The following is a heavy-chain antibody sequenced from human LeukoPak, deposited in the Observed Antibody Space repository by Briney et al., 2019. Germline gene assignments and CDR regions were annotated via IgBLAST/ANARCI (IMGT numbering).Heavy chain of an antibody. J-gene: IGHJ6*03. CDR1: GFTFSSYA. CDR2: ISGRGGST. D-gene: IGHD3-10*01. Sequence: GGSLRLSCAASGFTFSSYAMSWVRQAPGKGLEWASAISGRGGSTYYADSVKGRFTISRDNSKNTLYLQMNSLRAEDTAVYYCAKDPFFGDYYYYYMDVWGKGTTVTVSS. CDR3: AKDPFFGDYYYYYMDV. V-gene: IGHV3-23*01.